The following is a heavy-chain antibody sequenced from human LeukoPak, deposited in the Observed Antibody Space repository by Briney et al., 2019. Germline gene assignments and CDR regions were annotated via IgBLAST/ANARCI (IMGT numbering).Heavy chain of an antibody. D-gene: IGHD3-3*01. CDR2: IRSKANSYAT. CDR3: TRRGNYDIKDY. Sequence: PGGSLRLSCAASGFTFSGSAMHWVRQASGKGLEWVGRIRSKANSYATAYAASVKGRFTISRDDSKNTAYLQMNSLKTEDTAVYYCTRRGNYDIKDYWGQGTLVTVSS. CDR1: GFTFSGSA. V-gene: IGHV3-73*01. J-gene: IGHJ4*02.